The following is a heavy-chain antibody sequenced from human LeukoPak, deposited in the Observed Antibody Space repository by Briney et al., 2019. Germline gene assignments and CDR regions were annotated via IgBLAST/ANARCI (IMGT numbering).Heavy chain of an antibody. CDR3: AKDPQVGAAAYYFDS. CDR1: GFTFSHYG. V-gene: IGHV3-30*18. Sequence: GGSLRLSCAASGFTFSHYGLHWVRQAPGKGLEWVAVIANDGKDKKYADSVKGRFTISRDNSKSTLYLQMNSLRAEDTAMYYCAKDPQVGAAAYYFDSWGQGTLVTVSS. D-gene: IGHD2-2*01. CDR2: IANDGKDK. J-gene: IGHJ4*02.